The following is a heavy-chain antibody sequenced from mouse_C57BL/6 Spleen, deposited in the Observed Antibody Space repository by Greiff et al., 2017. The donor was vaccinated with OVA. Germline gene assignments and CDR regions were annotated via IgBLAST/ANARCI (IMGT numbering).Heavy chain of an antibody. Sequence: QVQLQQPGAELVKPGASVKMSCKASGYTFTSYWITWVKQRPGQGLEWIGDIYPGSGSTNYNEKFKSKATLTVDTSSSTAYMQLSSLTSEDSAVYYCARDDYDPAWFAYGGQGTLVTVSA. CDR1: GYTFTSYW. CDR3: ARDDYDPAWFAY. V-gene: IGHV1-55*01. D-gene: IGHD2-4*01. CDR2: IYPGSGST. J-gene: IGHJ3*01.